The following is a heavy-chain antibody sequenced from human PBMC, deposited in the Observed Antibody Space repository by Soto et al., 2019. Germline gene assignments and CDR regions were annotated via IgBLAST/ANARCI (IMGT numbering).Heavy chain of an antibody. D-gene: IGHD6-13*01. J-gene: IGHJ6*02. CDR2: ISWDGGST. Sequence: LRLSCAASGFTFDDYAMHWVRQAPGKGLEWVSLISWDGGSTYYADSVKGRFTISRDNSKNSLYLQMNSLRAEDTALYYCAKEGVIAAAGTQRYYYYGMDVWGQGTTVTVSS. V-gene: IGHV3-43D*04. CDR1: GFTFDDYA. CDR3: AKEGVIAAAGTQRYYYYGMDV.